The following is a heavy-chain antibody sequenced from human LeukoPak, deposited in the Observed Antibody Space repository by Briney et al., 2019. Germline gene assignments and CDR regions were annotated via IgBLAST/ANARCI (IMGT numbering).Heavy chain of an antibody. D-gene: IGHD5-18*01. V-gene: IGHV5-51*01. J-gene: IGHJ6*04. CDR2: IYPGDSDT. CDR1: GYSFTSYW. CDR3: ARTETAEHYYYYGMDV. Sequence: GESLQISFKGSGYSFTSYWIGWVRQMPGKGLEWMGIIYPGDSDTRYSPSFQGQVTISADKSISTAYLQWSSLKASDTAMYYCARTETAEHYYYYGMDVWGKGTTVTVSS.